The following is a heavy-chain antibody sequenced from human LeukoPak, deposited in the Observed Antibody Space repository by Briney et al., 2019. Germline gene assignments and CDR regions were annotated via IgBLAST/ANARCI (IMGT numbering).Heavy chain of an antibody. CDR3: ARGADYYDSSGYRN. J-gene: IGHJ4*02. CDR1: GYTFTGYY. CDR2: INPNSAGT. V-gene: IGHV1-2*04. D-gene: IGHD3-22*01. Sequence: GASVKVSFKASGYTFTGYYMHWVRQAPGQGLEEMGWINPNSAGTNYAQKFQGWVTMTRDTSISTAYMELSRLRSDDTAVYYCARGADYYDSSGYRNWGQGTLVTVSS.